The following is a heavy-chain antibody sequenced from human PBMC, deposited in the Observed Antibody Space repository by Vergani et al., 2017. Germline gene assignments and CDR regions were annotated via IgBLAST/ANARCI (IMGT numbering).Heavy chain of an antibody. CDR2: ISYDGSNK. Sequence: QVQLVESGGGVVQPGRSLRLSCAASGFTFSSYAMHWVRQAPGKGLEGGAVISYDGSNKYYADSVKGRFTISRDNSKNTLYLQMNSLRAEDTAVYYCARDPTPWVLTGGGWFDPWGQGTLVTVSS. CDR1: GFTFSSYA. D-gene: IGHD1-14*01. J-gene: IGHJ5*02. CDR3: ARDPTPWVLTGGGWFDP. V-gene: IGHV3-30-3*01.